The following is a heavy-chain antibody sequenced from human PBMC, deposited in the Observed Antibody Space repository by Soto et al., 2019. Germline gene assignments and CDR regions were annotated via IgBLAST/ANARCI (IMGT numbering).Heavy chain of an antibody. D-gene: IGHD3-3*01. CDR3: ARWGRITIFGVVIGYGMDV. V-gene: IGHV1-69*13. CDR2: IIPIFGTA. J-gene: IGHJ6*02. CDR1: GGTFSSYA. Sequence: ASVKVSCKASGGTFSSYAISWVRQAPGQGLEWMGGIIPIFGTANYAQKFQGRVTITADESTSTAYMELSSLRSEDTAVYYCARWGRITIFGVVIGYGMDVWGQGTTVTVSS.